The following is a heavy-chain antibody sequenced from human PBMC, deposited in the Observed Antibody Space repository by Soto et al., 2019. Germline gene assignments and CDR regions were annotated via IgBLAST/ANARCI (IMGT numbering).Heavy chain of an antibody. CDR1: GFTFSSYA. D-gene: IGHD6-19*01. CDR3: AKDRSRGSSGRYPFDY. V-gene: IGHV3-23*01. J-gene: IGHJ4*02. Sequence: GGSLRLSCAASGFTFSSYAMSWVRQAPGKGLEWVSAISGSGGSTYYADSVKGRFTISRDNSKNTLYLQMNSLRAEDTAVYYCAKDRSRGSSGRYPFDYWGQGTLVTVSS. CDR2: ISGSGGST.